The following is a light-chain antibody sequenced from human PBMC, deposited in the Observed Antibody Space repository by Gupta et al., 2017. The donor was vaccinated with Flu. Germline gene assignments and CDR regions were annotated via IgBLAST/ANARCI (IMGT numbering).Light chain of an antibody. CDR3: QQYNSRYT. CDR1: QYILKW. V-gene: IGKV1-5*03. J-gene: IGKJ2*01. Sequence: DIQMTQSPSTLSASVGDRVTITCRAGQYILKWVAWYQQKPGQAPKLLISKASNLESGVPSRFSGSGSGTEFTLTITNLQPEDFATYYCQQYNSRYTFGQGTKLEIK. CDR2: KAS.